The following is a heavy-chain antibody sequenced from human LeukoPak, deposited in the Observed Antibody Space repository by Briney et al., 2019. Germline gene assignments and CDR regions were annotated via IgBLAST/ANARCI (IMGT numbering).Heavy chain of an antibody. Sequence: ASVKVSCKASGYTFTGYYMHWVRQAAAQGLEWMGWINPNSGGTNDAQKFQGRVTMTRDTSISTAYMELSRLRSDDTAVYYCARARGATWAEYYYYGMDVWGQGSTVTVCS. CDR1: GYTFTGYY. CDR2: INPNSGGT. D-gene: IGHD5-12*01. J-gene: IGHJ6*01. CDR3: ARARGATWAEYYYYGMDV. V-gene: IGHV1-2*02.